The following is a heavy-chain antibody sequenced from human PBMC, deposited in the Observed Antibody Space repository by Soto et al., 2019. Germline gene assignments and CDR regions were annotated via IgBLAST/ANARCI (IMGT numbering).Heavy chain of an antibody. CDR2: INPSGGST. V-gene: IGHV1-46*01. D-gene: IGHD3-9*01. Sequence: GASVKVSCKASGYTFTSYYMHWVRQAPGQGPEWMGIINPSGGSTSYAQKFQGRVTMTRDTSTSTVYMELSSLRSEDTAVYYCARVEPFTISDYWGQGTLVTVSS. CDR3: ARVEPFTISDY. CDR1: GYTFTSYY. J-gene: IGHJ4*02.